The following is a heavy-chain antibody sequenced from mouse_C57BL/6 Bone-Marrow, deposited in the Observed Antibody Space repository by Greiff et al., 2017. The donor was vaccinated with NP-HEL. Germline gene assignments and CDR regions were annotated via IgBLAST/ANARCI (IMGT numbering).Heavy chain of an antibody. D-gene: IGHD2-3*01. Sequence: QVQLQQSGAELARPGASVKLSCKASGYTFTSYGISWVKQRTGQGLEWIGEIYPRSGNTYYNEKFKGKATLTADKSSSTAYMELRSLTAEDSAVYFCARGGGWLLQTWFAYWGQGTLVTVSA. CDR3: ARGGGWLLQTWFAY. J-gene: IGHJ3*01. CDR2: IYPRSGNT. CDR1: GYTFTSYG. V-gene: IGHV1-81*01.